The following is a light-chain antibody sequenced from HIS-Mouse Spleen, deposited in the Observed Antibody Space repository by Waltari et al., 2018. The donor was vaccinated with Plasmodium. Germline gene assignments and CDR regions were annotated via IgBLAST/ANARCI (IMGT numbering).Light chain of an antibody. V-gene: IGLV3-1*01. Sequence: SYELTQPPSVSVSPGQTASITCSGDKLGAKYACWYQQKPGQSPVLVIYQGSKRPAGIPGRFAGSNSGNTATLTISGTQAMDEADYYCQAWDSSTDYVFGTGTKVTVL. CDR2: QGS. CDR1: KLGAKY. CDR3: QAWDSSTDYV. J-gene: IGLJ1*01.